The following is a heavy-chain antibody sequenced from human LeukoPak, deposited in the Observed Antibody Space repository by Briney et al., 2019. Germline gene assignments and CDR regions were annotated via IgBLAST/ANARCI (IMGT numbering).Heavy chain of an antibody. V-gene: IGHV3-30-3*01. D-gene: IGHD2-2*01. CDR3: ARSRLEDILTIVVVPAAWYY. Sequence: GGSLRLSCAASGFTFSTYTMHWVRQAPGKGLEGVAVISYDGSNKYYADSVKGRFTISRDNAKNSLYLQMNSLRAEDTAVYYCARSRLEDILTIVVVPAAWYYWGQGTLVTVSS. J-gene: IGHJ4*02. CDR1: GFTFSTYT. CDR2: ISYDGSNK.